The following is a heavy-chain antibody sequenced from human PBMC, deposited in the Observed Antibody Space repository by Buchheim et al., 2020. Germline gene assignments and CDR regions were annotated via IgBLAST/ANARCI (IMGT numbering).Heavy chain of an antibody. Sequence: QVQLVQSGAEVKKPGASVNVSCKASGYTFTGYYIHWVRQAPGQGLDWMGWINIYSGDTSYDQKFQGRVTMNRDTSVTTAHMRLIGLTSDDTAVYYCVREGSLTTSGYNHWGQGT. CDR3: VREGSLTTSGYNH. CDR2: INIYSGDT. CDR1: GYTFTGYY. J-gene: IGHJ5*02. D-gene: IGHD3-22*01. V-gene: IGHV1-2*02.